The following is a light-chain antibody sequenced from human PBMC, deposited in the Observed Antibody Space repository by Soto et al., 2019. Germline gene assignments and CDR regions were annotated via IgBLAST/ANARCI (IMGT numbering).Light chain of an antibody. CDR3: QKSDHLPL. CDR2: DAY. CDR1: HDIGNS. V-gene: IGKV1-33*01. Sequence: IQMTQSPPSLSASVGDRVTITCQASHDIGNSLNWYQDKPGQAPKLVIYDAYNLETGVPSRFSGGGYGTHFTFTISSLRPEDIGTYYCQKSDHLPLFGPGTKVDIK. J-gene: IGKJ3*01.